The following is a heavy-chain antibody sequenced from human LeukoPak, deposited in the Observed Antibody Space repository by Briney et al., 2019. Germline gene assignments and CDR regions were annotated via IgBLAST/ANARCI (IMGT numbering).Heavy chain of an antibody. J-gene: IGHJ3*02. D-gene: IGHD3-9*01. Sequence: SETLSLTCTVSGGLISISTYYWGWIRQPPGKGLEWIGSIYYSGTTHYNPSLKSRVAIAVDTSKNQFSLKLISVTAADTAVYYCARGKRLLRYFDWGLIAFDIWGQGTMVTVSS. V-gene: IGHV4-39*07. CDR2: IYYSGTT. CDR3: ARGKRLLRYFDWGLIAFDI. CDR1: GGLISISTYY.